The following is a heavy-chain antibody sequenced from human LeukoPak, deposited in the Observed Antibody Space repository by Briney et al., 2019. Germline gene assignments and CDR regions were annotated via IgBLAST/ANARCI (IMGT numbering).Heavy chain of an antibody. D-gene: IGHD5-24*01. CDR3: AREATPLRGAFDP. CDR1: GFTVSNTH. Sequence: AGSLCLTCAASGFTVSNTHMSWVGQAPRKGLQGVSVIDDRDNTYHADSVKGRFTISRDTSKNTLYLQMNSLRAEDTAVYYCAREATPLRGAFDPWGPGTLVTVSS. V-gene: IGHV3-53*05. J-gene: IGHJ5*02. CDR2: IDDRDNT.